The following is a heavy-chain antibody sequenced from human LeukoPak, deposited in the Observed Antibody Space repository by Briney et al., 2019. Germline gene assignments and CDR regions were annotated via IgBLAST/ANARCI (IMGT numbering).Heavy chain of an antibody. CDR3: ARGTVTGSGNDY. J-gene: IGHJ4*02. D-gene: IGHD1-14*01. Sequence: SQTLSLTCTISGASTSSRGYYWTWVRQHSGKGLEWIGYIYYSGSTYYNPSLKSRVTISVDTSKNQFSLKLSSVTAADTAVYYCARGTVTGSGNDYWGQGTLVTVSS. V-gene: IGHV4-30-4*08. CDR2: IYYSGST. CDR1: GASTSSRGYY.